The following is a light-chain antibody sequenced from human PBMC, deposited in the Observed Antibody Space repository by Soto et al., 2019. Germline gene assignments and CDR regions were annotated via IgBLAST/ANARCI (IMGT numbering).Light chain of an antibody. J-gene: IGLJ2*01. V-gene: IGLV1-47*01. CDR3: AVWDNSLSARV. CDR1: SSNIGSNY. Sequence: QPVLTQPPSASGTPGLRVTISCSGSSSNIGSNYVYWYQQLPGTAPKLLIYRNYQRPSGVPDRFSGSKSGTSASLAISGLRSEDEADYYCAVWDNSLSARVFGGGTKLTVL. CDR2: RNY.